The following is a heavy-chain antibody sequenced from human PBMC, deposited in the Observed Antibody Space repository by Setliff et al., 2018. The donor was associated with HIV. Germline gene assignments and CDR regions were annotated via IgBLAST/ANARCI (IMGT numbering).Heavy chain of an antibody. J-gene: IGHJ6*03. CDR2: ISYDGSNK. CDR1: GFTFSSYA. D-gene: IGHD1-26*01. CDR3: ARDGSTGYYYYMDV. V-gene: IGHV3-30*04. Sequence: PGGSLRLSCAASGFTFSSYAMHWVRQSPGKGLEWVAVISYDGSNKYYADSVKGRFTISRDNSKNTLYLQMNSLRAEDTTVYYCARDGSTGYYYYMDVWGKGTTVTVSS.